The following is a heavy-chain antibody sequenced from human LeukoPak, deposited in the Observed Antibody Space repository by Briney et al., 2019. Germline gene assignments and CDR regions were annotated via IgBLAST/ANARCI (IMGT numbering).Heavy chain of an antibody. D-gene: IGHD3-3*01. CDR2: INTNTGNP. Sequence: ASVKVSCKASGYTFTSYGISWVRQAPGQGLEWMGWINTNTGNPTYAQGFTGRFVFSLDTSVSTAYLQISSLKAEDTAVYYCARDRALDFWSGYPYYYYGMDVWGQGTTVTVSS. V-gene: IGHV7-4-1*02. J-gene: IGHJ6*02. CDR1: GYTFTSYG. CDR3: ARDRALDFWSGYPYYYYGMDV.